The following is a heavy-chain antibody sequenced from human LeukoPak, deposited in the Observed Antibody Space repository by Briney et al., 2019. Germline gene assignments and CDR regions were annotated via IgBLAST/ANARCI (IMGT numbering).Heavy chain of an antibody. V-gene: IGHV4-34*01. CDR3: ARAFYYYGSGTLFDP. D-gene: IGHD3-10*01. J-gene: IGHJ5*02. Sequence: SETLSLTCAVYGGSFSGYYWSWIRQPPGKGLEWIGEINHSGSTNYNPSPKSRVTISVDTSKNQFSLKLSSVTAADTAVYYCARAFYYYGSGTLFDPWGQGTLVTVSS. CDR1: GGSFSGYY. CDR2: INHSGST.